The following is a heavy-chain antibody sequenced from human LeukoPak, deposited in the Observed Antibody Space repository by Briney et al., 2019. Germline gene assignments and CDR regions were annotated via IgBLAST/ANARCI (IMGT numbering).Heavy chain of an antibody. D-gene: IGHD3-22*01. V-gene: IGHV4-31*03. Sequence: SETLSLTCTVSGGSISSINYYWSWIRQHPGKGLEWIGYIYYSGSTYHNPSLKSRVTISVDTSKNRFSLKLSSVTAADTAVYYCAAYYYDSSGLDFNYWGQGTLVTVSS. CDR3: AAYYYDSSGLDFNY. CDR1: GGSISSINYY. J-gene: IGHJ4*02. CDR2: IYYSGST.